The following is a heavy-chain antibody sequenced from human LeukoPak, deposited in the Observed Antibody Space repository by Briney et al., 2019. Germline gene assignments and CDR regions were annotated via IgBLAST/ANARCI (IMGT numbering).Heavy chain of an antibody. CDR2: IWYDGSNK. J-gene: IGHJ6*02. CDR1: GFTFSSYG. V-gene: IGHV3-33*01. D-gene: IGHD3-16*01. CDR3: AREAFGYGMDV. Sequence: GGSLRLSCAASGFTFSSYGMHWVRQAPGKGLEWVAVIWYDGSNKYYADSVKGRFTISRDNSKNTLYLQMNSLRAEDTAVYYCAREAFGYGMDVWGQGTTVTVSS.